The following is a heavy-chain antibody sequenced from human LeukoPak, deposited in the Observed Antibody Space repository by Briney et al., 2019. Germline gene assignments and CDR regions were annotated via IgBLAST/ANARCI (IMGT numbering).Heavy chain of an antibody. CDR3: ARERWVGASLLFDD. Sequence: SETLSLTCAVSGGSISSHYWSWIRQPPGKGLEWIRNINYNGRTNYNPSLKSRVTMSVDTSKNQFSLKLRSVTAADTALYYCARERWVGASLLFDDWGQGTLVTVSS. J-gene: IGHJ4*02. D-gene: IGHD1-26*01. CDR2: INYNGRT. CDR1: GGSISSHY. V-gene: IGHV4-59*11.